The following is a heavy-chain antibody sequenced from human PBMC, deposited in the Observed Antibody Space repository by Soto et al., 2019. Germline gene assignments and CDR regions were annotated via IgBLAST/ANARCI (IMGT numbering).Heavy chain of an antibody. CDR3: GRSREGYSYFEH. J-gene: IGHJ4*02. CDR1: GFTFSSYG. CDR2: ISSDGSNI. V-gene: IGHV3-74*01. Sequence: EVQLVESGGGFVQPGGSLRLSCAASGFTFSSYGMHWVRQAPGAGPVWVSRISSDGSNIYYADYVKGRFTVSRDNAKNTLYLQMSSLRADDTAVYYCGRSREGYSYFEHWGQGILVTVSS. D-gene: IGHD4-4*01.